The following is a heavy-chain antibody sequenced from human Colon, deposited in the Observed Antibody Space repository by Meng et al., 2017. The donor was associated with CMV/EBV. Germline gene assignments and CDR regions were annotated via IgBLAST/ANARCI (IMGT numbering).Heavy chain of an antibody. CDR1: GFTFSYYA. V-gene: IGHV3-30*04. J-gene: IGHJ6*02. CDR2: IPYDGENE. Sequence: GESLKISCAGSGFTFSYYAMHWVRQAPGKGLEWVAVIPYDGENEYYADSVKGRFTISRDNAKSTLYLQMNSLRAEDTATYYCARDPRGYGMDVWGQGTTVTVSS. CDR3: ARDPRGYGMDV.